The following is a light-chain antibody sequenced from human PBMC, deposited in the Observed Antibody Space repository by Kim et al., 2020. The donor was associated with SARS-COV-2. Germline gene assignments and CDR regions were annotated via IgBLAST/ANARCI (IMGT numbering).Light chain of an antibody. V-gene: IGKV4-1*01. CDR3: QQYYSSPYT. CDR1: QTVLYNSNNKNF. J-gene: IGKJ2*01. CDR2: WAS. Sequence: RATINCKSRQTVLYNSNNKNFLAWYQQKPGQPPKLLIYWASTRESGVPDRFSGSGSGTDFSLTISSLQAEDVAVYYCQQYYSSPYTFGQGTKLEI.